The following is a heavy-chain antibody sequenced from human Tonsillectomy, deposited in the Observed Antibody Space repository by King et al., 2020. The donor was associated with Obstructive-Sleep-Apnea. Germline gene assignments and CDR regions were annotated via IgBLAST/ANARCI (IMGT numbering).Heavy chain of an antibody. J-gene: IGHJ4*02. CDR2: ISWNSGSI. D-gene: IGHD4-17*01. V-gene: IGHV3-9*01. CDR1: GFTFVDYA. CDR3: AKGLTTVTSGFDY. Sequence: VQLVESGGGLVQPGRSLRLSCAASGFTFVDYAMHWVRQAPGKGLEWVSGISWNSGSIGYADSVKGRFTISRDNAKNSLYLQMNSLRAEDTALYYCAKGLTTVTSGFDYWGQGTLVTVSS.